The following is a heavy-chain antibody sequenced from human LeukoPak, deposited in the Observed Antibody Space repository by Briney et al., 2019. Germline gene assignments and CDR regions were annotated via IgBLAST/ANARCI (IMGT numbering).Heavy chain of an antibody. J-gene: IGHJ5*02. CDR1: GGSISSYY. D-gene: IGHD3-10*01. V-gene: IGHV4-59*12. CDR2: IYYSGST. CDR3: ARAAQVLLWYLPGDPTGPHNWFDP. Sequence: SETLSLTCTVSGGSISSYYWSWIRQPPGKGLEWIGYIYYSGSTYYNPSLKSRVTISVDTSKNQFSLKLSSVTAADTAVYYCARAAQVLLWYLPGDPTGPHNWFDPWGQGTLVTVSS.